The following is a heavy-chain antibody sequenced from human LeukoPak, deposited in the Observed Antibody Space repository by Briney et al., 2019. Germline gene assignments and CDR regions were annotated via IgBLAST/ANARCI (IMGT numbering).Heavy chain of an antibody. CDR3: ARGETSSYDY. CDR1: GFTVSINY. CDR2: IYSGGNT. V-gene: IGHV3-53*01. D-gene: IGHD2-2*01. Sequence: GSLRLSCAASGFTVSINYMSWVRQAPGKGLEWVSVIYSGGNTYYADSVKGRFTISRDNSKNTVYLQMNSLRAEDMAVYYCARGETSSYDYWGQGTLVTVSS. J-gene: IGHJ4*02.